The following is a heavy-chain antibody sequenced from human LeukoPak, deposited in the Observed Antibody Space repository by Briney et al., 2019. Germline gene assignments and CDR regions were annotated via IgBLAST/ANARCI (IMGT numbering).Heavy chain of an antibody. CDR2: IYHSGST. J-gene: IGHJ4*02. Sequence: PSQTLSLTCTVSGGSISSGGYYWSWIRQPPGKGLEWIGYIYHSGSTYYNPSLKSRVTISVDTSKNQFSLKLSSVTAADTAVYYCVGRSGGSRVYWGQGTLVTVSS. V-gene: IGHV4-30-2*01. CDR1: GGSISSGGYY. D-gene: IGHD2-15*01. CDR3: VGRSGGSRVY.